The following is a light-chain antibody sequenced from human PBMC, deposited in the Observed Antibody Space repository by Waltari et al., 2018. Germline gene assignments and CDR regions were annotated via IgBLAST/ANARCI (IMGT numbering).Light chain of an antibody. J-gene: IGKJ4*01. CDR2: GAS. CDR3: QQANSFPLT. V-gene: IGKV1-12*01. CDR1: QDISRW. Sequence: IQMTQFPSSVSASVGDRVTITCRASQDISRWLAWYQQKPGKAPKFLIYGASNLQSGVPSRFSGRGSGIDFTLTISSLQPEDFATYYCQQANSFPLTFGGGTKVEIK.